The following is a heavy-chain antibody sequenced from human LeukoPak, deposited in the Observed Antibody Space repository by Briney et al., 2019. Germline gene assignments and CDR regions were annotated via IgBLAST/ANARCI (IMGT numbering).Heavy chain of an antibody. V-gene: IGHV1-69*04. J-gene: IGHJ5*02. CDR3: ASVEKSDLSSWYLGGWFDP. CDR1: GGTFSSYA. Sequence: GASVKVSCKASGGTFSSYAISWVRQAPGQGLEWMGRIIPILGIANYAQKFQGRVTITADKSTSTAYMELSSLRSEDTAVYYCASVEKSDLSSWYLGGWFDPWGQGTLVTVSS. D-gene: IGHD6-13*01. CDR2: IIPILGIA.